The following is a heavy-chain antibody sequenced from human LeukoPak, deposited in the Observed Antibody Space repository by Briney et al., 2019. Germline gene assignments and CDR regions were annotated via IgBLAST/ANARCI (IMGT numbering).Heavy chain of an antibody. CDR1: GFTFSSHG. J-gene: IGHJ4*02. CDR3: AKDRHWLALDD. Sequence: GGSLRLSCAAPGFTFSSHGMNWVRQAPGKGLEWVSGITGGGTTYYADSVKGRVTISRDNSKNTLYLQMNSLRAEDTAVYYCAKDRHWLALDDWGQGTLVTVSS. D-gene: IGHD6-19*01. CDR2: ITGGGTT. V-gene: IGHV3-23*01.